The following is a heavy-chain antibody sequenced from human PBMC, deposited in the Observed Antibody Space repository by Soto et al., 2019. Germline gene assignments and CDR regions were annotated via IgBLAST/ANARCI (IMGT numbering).Heavy chain of an antibody. Sequence: QVQLVESGGGVVQPGRSLRLSCVASGFSFTTYGLHWVRQAPGKGLEWVAVIWFDGSKQYYADSVKGRFTIYRDNSKNIEYLEMNSMRVEDTAVYYCVKDHCGGDCYSDPYFDYWGQGTLVTVSS. CDR2: IWFDGSKQ. D-gene: IGHD2-21*02. CDR3: VKDHCGGDCYSDPYFDY. V-gene: IGHV3-33*06. CDR1: GFSFTTYG. J-gene: IGHJ4*02.